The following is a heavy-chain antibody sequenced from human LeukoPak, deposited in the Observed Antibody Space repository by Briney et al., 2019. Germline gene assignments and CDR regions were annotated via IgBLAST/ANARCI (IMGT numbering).Heavy chain of an antibody. Sequence: PGGSLRLSCAASGFTFSDYYMSWIRQAPGKGLEWVSYISSSSTIYYADSVKGRFTISRDNAKNSLYLQMNSLRAEDTAVYYCTNYGVYTGYYFMDVWGKGTTVTVSS. J-gene: IGHJ6*03. CDR3: TNYGVYTGYYFMDV. D-gene: IGHD4-17*01. CDR1: GFTFSDYY. V-gene: IGHV3-11*04. CDR2: ISSSSTI.